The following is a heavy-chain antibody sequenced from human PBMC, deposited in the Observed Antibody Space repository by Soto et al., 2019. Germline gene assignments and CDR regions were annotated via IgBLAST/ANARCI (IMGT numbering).Heavy chain of an antibody. CDR3: TTYTGYGMDV. Sequence: EVQMVETGGGLSQPGGSLRLSCAVSGFIVSSKYMTWVRQAPGKGLEWVSVIYTGGSTHYADSARGRFTISRDSSKNPSYLQMNSLRAEDAAVYYCTTYTGYGMDVWGQGTTVTVSS. CDR1: GFIVSSKY. D-gene: IGHD3-16*01. CDR2: IYTGGST. V-gene: IGHV3-53*02. J-gene: IGHJ6*02.